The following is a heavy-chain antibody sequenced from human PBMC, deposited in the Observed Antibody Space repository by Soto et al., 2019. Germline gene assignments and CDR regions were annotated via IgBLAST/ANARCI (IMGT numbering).Heavy chain of an antibody. D-gene: IGHD3-9*01. CDR2: IYPGDSDT. CDR3: ARQASYDILTGYYQKDDY. CDR1: GYRFTNYW. V-gene: IGHV5-51*01. J-gene: IGHJ4*02. Sequence: GESLKISCKGSGYRFTNYWIGWVRQMPGKGLEWMGIIYPGDSDTRYSPSFQGQVTISADKSINTAYLQWSSLKASDTAMYYCARQASYDILTGYYQKDDYWGQGTLVTVSS.